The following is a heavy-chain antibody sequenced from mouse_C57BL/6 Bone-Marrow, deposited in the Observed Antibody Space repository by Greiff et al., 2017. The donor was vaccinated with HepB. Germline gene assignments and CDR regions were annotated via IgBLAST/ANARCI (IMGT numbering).Heavy chain of an antibody. D-gene: IGHD2-4*01. J-gene: IGHJ3*01. CDR1: GFSFNTYA. CDR2: IRSKSNNYAT. CDR3: VGDYDGAY. Sequence: EVKLVESGGGLVKPGGSLKLSCAASGFSFNTYAMNWVRQAPGKGLEWVARIRSKSNNYATYYADSVKDRFTISRDDSESMLYLQMNNLKTEDTAMYYCVGDYDGAYWGQGTLVTVSA. V-gene: IGHV10-1*01.